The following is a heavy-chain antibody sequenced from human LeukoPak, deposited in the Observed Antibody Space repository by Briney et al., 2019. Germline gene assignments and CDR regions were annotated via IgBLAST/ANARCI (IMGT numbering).Heavy chain of an antibody. CDR3: TALYGGFDP. CDR1: GFTFSTFW. V-gene: IGHV3-74*01. D-gene: IGHD4-23*01. Sequence: GGSLRLSCATSGFTFSTFWMHWVRQAPGKGLVWVSRINHDGSSTNYADSVKGRFTISSDNAKNSLYLQMNSLRADDTAVYYCTALYGGFDPWGQGTLVTVSS. CDR2: INHDGSST. J-gene: IGHJ5*02.